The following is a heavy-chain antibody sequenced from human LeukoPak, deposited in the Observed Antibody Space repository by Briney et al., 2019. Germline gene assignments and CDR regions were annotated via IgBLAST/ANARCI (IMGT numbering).Heavy chain of an antibody. J-gene: IGHJ4*02. D-gene: IGHD2-15*01. V-gene: IGHV3-23*01. Sequence: GGSLRLSCGGSGFTFSSDAMSWVRQAPGKGLEWVSAISGSVTDTFYANSVKGRFTISRDNPRNTLYLQMNSLRAEDTAVYYCAKGGGSSCYSPSDYWGQGTLVTVSS. CDR1: GFTFSSDA. CDR2: ISGSVTDT. CDR3: AKGGGSSCYSPSDY.